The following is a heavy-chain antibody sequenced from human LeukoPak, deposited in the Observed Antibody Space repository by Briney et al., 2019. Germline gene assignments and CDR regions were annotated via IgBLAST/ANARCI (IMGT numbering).Heavy chain of an antibody. Sequence: ASVKVSCKASGGTISSYAISWVRQAPGQGLEWMGGIIPIFGTANYAQKFQGRVTITADESTSTAYMELSSLRSEDTAVYYCARESGYSLGGFFDYWGQGTLVTVSS. CDR2: IIPIFGTA. CDR1: GGTISSYA. V-gene: IGHV1-69*13. D-gene: IGHD5-18*01. J-gene: IGHJ4*02. CDR3: ARESGYSLGGFFDY.